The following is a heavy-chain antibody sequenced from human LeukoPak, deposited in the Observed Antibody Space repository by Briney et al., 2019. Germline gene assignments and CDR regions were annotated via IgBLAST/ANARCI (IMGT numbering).Heavy chain of an antibody. J-gene: IGHJ4*02. CDR3: ARDGSYDSSGYFDY. CDR1: GFTFSSYS. Sequence: PGGSLRLSCAASGFTFSSYSMNWVRQAPGKGLEWVSSISSSSSYIYYADSVKGRFTISRDNAKNSLYLQMNSPRAEDTAVYYCARDGSYDSSGYFDYWGQGTLVTVSS. V-gene: IGHV3-21*01. CDR2: ISSSSSYI. D-gene: IGHD3-22*01.